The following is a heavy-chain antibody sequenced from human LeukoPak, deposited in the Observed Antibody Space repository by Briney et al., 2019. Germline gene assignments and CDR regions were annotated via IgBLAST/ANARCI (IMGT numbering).Heavy chain of an antibody. V-gene: IGHV1-2*02. CDR3: ARTTYGGNSGFDY. D-gene: IGHD4-23*01. CDR1: GYTLSELS. Sequence: ASVKVSCKVSGYTLSELSIHWVRQAPGHGLEWMGWIFPNSGDTNYAQRFQGRVTMTRDTSITTAYMELSRLTSDDTAIYYCARTTYGGNSGFDYWGQGTLVTVSS. CDR2: IFPNSGDT. J-gene: IGHJ4*02.